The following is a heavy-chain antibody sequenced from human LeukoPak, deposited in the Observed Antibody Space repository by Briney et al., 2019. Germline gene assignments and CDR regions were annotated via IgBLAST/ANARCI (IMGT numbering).Heavy chain of an antibody. J-gene: IGHJ4*02. D-gene: IGHD1-14*01. CDR3: ARVRYCDY. CDR1: GFTFSSHW. Sequence: GGSLRLSCAASGFTFSSHWMHWVRQAPGKGLVWVSRINFDGSSTSYADSVKGRFTISRDNAKNTLHLQMNSLRAEDTAVYYCARVRYCDYWGQGTLVTVSS. V-gene: IGHV3-74*01. CDR2: INFDGSST.